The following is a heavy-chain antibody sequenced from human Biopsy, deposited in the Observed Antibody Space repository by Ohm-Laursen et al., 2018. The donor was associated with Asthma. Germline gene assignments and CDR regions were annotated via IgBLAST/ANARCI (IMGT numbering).Heavy chain of an antibody. CDR2: ISFDGTNR. Sequence: SLRLSCAASGFTFNSYWMSWVRQAPGKGLDWVAVISFDGTNRNYTDSVKGRFTISRDNSRNALHLQMNSLRAEDTAVYYCAKDVFPGWELRRGPDYWGQGTLVTVSS. V-gene: IGHV3-30*18. J-gene: IGHJ4*02. CDR3: AKDVFPGWELRRGPDY. D-gene: IGHD1-26*01. CDR1: GFTFNSYW.